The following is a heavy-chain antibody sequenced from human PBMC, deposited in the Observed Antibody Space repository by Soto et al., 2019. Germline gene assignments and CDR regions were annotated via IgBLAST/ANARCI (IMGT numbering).Heavy chain of an antibody. CDR3: AKEGKGGYLYYFDY. J-gene: IGHJ4*02. V-gene: IGHV3-23*01. D-gene: IGHD2-2*01. CDR1: GFTVSSNY. CDR2: ISGSGGST. Sequence: GGSLRLSCAASGFTVSSNYMNWVRQAPGKGLEWVSAISGSGGSTYYADSVKGRFTISRDNSKDTLYLQMNSLRAEDTAVYYCAKEGKGGYLYYFDYWGQGTLVTVSS.